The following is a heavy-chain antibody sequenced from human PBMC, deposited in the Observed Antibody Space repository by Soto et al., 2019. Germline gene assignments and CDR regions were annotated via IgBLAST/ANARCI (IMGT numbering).Heavy chain of an antibody. J-gene: IGHJ6*02. D-gene: IGHD3-10*01. CDR1: GGSISSYY. Sequence: SETLSLTCTVSGGSISSYYWSWIRQPPGKGLEWIGYIYYSGSTNYNPSLKSRVTISVDTSKNQFSLKLSSVTAADTAVYYCARDKGFRGDYYYYGMDVWGQGTTVTVSS. CDR2: IYYSGST. CDR3: ARDKGFRGDYYYYGMDV. V-gene: IGHV4-59*01.